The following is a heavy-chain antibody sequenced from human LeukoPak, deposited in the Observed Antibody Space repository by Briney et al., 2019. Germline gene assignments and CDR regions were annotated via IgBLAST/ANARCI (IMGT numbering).Heavy chain of an antibody. CDR2: ISSSGSTI. J-gene: IGHJ5*02. CDR3: ARDQVGFKGFSHGAFDP. CDR1: GFTFSSYE. Sequence: GGSLRLSCAASGFTFSSYEMNWVRQAPGKGLEWVSYISSSGSTIYYADSVKGRFTISRDNAKNSLYLQMNSLRAEDTAVYYCARDQVGFKGFSHGAFDPWGQGTLVTVSS. V-gene: IGHV3-48*03. D-gene: IGHD3-3*02.